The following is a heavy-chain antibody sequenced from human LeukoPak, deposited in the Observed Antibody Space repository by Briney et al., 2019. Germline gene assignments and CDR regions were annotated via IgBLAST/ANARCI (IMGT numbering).Heavy chain of an antibody. Sequence: GGSLRLSCAASGFTVSSNYMSWVRQAPGKGLEWVSVIYSGGSTYYADSVKGRFTISRDNSKNTLYLQMNSLRAEDTAVYYCARDGDYYDSSENWFDPWGQGTLVTVSS. V-gene: IGHV3-66*01. J-gene: IGHJ5*02. CDR3: ARDGDYYDSSENWFDP. CDR2: IYSGGST. CDR1: GFTVSSNY. D-gene: IGHD3-22*01.